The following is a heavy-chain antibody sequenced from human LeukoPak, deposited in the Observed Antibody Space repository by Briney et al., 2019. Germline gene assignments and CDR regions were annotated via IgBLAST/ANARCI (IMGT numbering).Heavy chain of an antibody. J-gene: IGHJ3*02. CDR3: SRDRGSNVVVVVVGAFDI. D-gene: IGHD2-15*01. CDR1: GYTFTGYY. CDR2: INPNSGGT. V-gene: IGHV1-2*02. Sequence: SVKVSCKASGYTFTGYYMHWVRQAPGQGLEWMGWINPNSGGTNYAQKFQGRVTMTRDTSISTAYMELSRLRSADTAVYYCSRDRGSNVVVVVVGAFDIWGQGTMVTVSS.